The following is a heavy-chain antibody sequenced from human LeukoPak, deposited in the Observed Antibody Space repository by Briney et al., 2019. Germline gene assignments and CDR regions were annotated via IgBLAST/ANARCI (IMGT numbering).Heavy chain of an antibody. J-gene: IGHJ4*02. Sequence: SETLSLTCTVSGYSIASAYYWNWIRQPPGKGLEWIGGIRHSGITYYNPSLKSRVTLSVDTSKNQVSLTLRSVTAADTAVYYCVRERGYYGDSLWGQGTLVIVSS. CDR3: VRERGYYGDSL. D-gene: IGHD4-17*01. CDR1: GYSIASAYY. CDR2: IRHSGIT. V-gene: IGHV4-38-2*02.